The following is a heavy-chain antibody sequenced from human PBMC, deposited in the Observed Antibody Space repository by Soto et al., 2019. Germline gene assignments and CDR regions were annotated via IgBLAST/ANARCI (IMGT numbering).Heavy chain of an antibody. Sequence: PSETLSLTCTVSGGSITTGGYYWSWIRQLPGKGLEWIGHRYYSESTYYNPSLKSRVSISLDTSKNQFSLKLSFVTAADTAMYYCARTKCSGASCYSWSCGCWEQGTPVAASS. J-gene: IGHJ6*01. V-gene: IGHV4-31*03. D-gene: IGHD2-15*01. CDR3: ARTKCSGASCYSWSCGC. CDR2: RYYSEST. CDR1: GGSITTGGYY.